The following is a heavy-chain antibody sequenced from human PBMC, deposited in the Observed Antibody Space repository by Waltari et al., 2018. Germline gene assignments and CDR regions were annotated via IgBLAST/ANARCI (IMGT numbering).Heavy chain of an antibody. CDR3: AKAPDRKMTYYYDSSGTRIGDSWGY. CDR2: ISGSGGST. V-gene: IGHV3-23*01. D-gene: IGHD3-22*01. J-gene: IGHJ4*02. Sequence: MSWVRQAPGKGLEWVSAISGSGGSTYYADSVKGRFTISRDNSKNTLYLQMNSLRAEDTAVYYCAKAPDRKMTYYYDSSGTRIGDSWGYWGQGTLVTVSS.